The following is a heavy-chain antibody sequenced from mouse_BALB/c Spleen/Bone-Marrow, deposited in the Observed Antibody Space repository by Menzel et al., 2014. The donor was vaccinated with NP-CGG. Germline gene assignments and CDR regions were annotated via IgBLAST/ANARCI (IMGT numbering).Heavy chain of an antibody. V-gene: IGHV4-1*02. CDR2: INPDSSTI. D-gene: IGHD2-3*01. CDR1: GFDLSRYW. CDR3: AREGDGSYWYFDV. Sequence: EVKLVESGGGLVQPGGSLKLSCAASGFDLSRYWMSWVRQAPGKGLEWIGEINPDSSTINYTPSLKDKFIISRDNAKNTLYLQMSKVRSEDTALYYCAREGDGSYWYFDVWGAGTTVTASS. J-gene: IGHJ1*01.